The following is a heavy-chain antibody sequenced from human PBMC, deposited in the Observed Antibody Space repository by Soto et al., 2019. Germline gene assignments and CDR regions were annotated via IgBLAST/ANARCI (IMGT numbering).Heavy chain of an antibody. CDR1: GFTFSIYS. J-gene: IGHJ6*02. Sequence: LSLCCAASGFTFSIYSMNWVRQAPGKGLEWVSYISSSSSTIYYADSVKGRFTISRDNAKNSLYLQMNSLRDEDTAVYYRASGYCSSTSCPYYYYYGMDVWGQGTTVTVSS. CDR2: ISSSSSTI. D-gene: IGHD2-2*01. V-gene: IGHV3-48*02. CDR3: ASGYCSSTSCPYYYYYGMDV.